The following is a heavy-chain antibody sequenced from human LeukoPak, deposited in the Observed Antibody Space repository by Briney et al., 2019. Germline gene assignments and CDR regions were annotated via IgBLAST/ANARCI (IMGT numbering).Heavy chain of an antibody. D-gene: IGHD6-6*01. V-gene: IGHV3-48*03. CDR3: ARGPSIAARYDAFDI. CDR1: GFTFSSYE. J-gene: IGHJ3*02. CDR2: ISSSGSTI. Sequence: GGSLRLSCAASGFTFSSYEMNWVRQAPGKGLEWVSYISSSGSTIYYADSVKGRFTISRDNAKNSLYLQINSLSAEDTAVYYCARGPSIAARYDAFDIWGQGTMVTVSS.